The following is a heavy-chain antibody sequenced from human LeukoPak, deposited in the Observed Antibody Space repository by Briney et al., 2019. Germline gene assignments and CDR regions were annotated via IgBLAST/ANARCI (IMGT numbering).Heavy chain of an antibody. V-gene: IGHV4-34*01. CDR1: GASFSGYY. D-gene: IGHD2/OR15-2a*01. CDR2: INHSVTT. CDR3: AREACNSDTCDAFDI. Sequence: SETLSLTCAVYGASFSGYYWSWIRHSPGKGLEWIGEINHSVTTNYNPSLKSRVSMSVDTSKNQFSLKLTSVTAADTAVYYCAREACNSDTCDAFDIWGQGTMVTVSS. J-gene: IGHJ3*02.